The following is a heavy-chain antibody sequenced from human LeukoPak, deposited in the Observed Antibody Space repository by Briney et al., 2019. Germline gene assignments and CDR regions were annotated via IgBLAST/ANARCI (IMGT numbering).Heavy chain of an antibody. D-gene: IGHD1-26*01. V-gene: IGHV3-23*01. J-gene: IGHJ5*02. CDR1: GFTFSSYA. Sequence: PGGSLRLSCAASGFTFSSYAMSWVRQAPGKGLEWVSGISGSGGSTFYADSVKGRFTISRDNSKNTLHLQMNSLRAEDTAVYYCAKDYRWEGSPGVGFDPWGQGALVTVSS. CDR3: AKDYRWEGSPGVGFDP. CDR2: ISGSGGST.